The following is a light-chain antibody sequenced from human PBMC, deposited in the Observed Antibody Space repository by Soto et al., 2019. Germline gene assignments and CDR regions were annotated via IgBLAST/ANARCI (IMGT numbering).Light chain of an antibody. Sequence: EIVLTQSPGTLSLSPGERATLPCRASQSVSSSYLAWYQQKPGQAPRLLIYGASSRATGIPDRFSGSGSGTDFTLTISRLEPEDFAVYYCQQYGSSPTFXGGTKVDIK. CDR3: QQYGSSPT. J-gene: IGKJ4*01. CDR1: QSVSSSY. CDR2: GAS. V-gene: IGKV3-20*01.